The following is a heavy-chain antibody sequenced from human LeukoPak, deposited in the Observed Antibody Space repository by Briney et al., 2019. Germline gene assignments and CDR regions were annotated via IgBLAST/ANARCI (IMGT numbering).Heavy chain of an antibody. CDR3: AISFGEFPGGGYYYYYMDV. J-gene: IGHJ6*03. Sequence: SGTLSLTCAVSGGSISSSNWWSWVRQPPGKGLEWIGEIYHSGSTNYNPSLKSRVTISVDKSKNQFSLKLSSVTAADTAVYYCAISFGEFPGGGYYYYYMDVWGKGTTVTVSS. CDR2: IYHSGST. CDR1: GGSISSSNW. D-gene: IGHD3-10*01. V-gene: IGHV4-4*02.